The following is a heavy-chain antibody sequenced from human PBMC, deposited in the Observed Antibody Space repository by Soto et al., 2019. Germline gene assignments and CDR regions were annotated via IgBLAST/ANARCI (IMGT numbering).Heavy chain of an antibody. Sequence: QVQLVQSGTEVKKPGASVKVCCKASGYTDNTYGITWVRQAPGQGLEWRGWISAYTWNTNYAPKFQGRVTMTADTTTRTGYMELRSRTSDDTAVYYCATGNTDYYFELWGRGTLVTVSS. V-gene: IGHV1-18*01. J-gene: IGHJ2*01. D-gene: IGHD3-10*01. CDR3: ATGNTDYYFEL. CDR1: GYTDNTYG. CDR2: ISAYTWNT.